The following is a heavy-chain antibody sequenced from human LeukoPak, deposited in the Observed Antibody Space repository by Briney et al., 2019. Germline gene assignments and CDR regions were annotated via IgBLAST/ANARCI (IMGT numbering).Heavy chain of an antibody. V-gene: IGHV4-34*01. CDR2: INHSGST. D-gene: IGHD3-10*01. J-gene: IGHJ4*02. CDR3: ARVFWGTMVRGLVDY. Sequence: SETLSLTCAVYGGSFSGYYWSWIRQPPGKGLEWIGEINHSGSTNYNPSLKSRVTISVDTSKNQFSLKLSSVTAADTAVYYCARVFWGTMVRGLVDYWGQGTLVTVSS. CDR1: GGSFSGYY.